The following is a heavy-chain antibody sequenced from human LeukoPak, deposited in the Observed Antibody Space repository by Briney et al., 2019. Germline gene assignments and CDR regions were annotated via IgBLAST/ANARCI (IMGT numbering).Heavy chain of an antibody. CDR1: GASISSNY. V-gene: IGHV4-59*01. J-gene: IGHJ4*02. Sequence: SETLSLTCSVSGASISSNYWTWIRQPPGKGLEWIGYMQSTGNSKYNPSLRSRVNMFVDTSKNQAALILSSVTAADTAVYYCARDKQHSYGRYFDHWGQGALVTVSS. D-gene: IGHD3-16*01. CDR3: ARDKQHSYGRYFDH. CDR2: MQSTGNS.